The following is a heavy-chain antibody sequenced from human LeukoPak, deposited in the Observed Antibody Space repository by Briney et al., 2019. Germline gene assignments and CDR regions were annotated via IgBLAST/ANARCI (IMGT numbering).Heavy chain of an antibody. CDR2: INPNSGGT. Sequence: ASVKVSCKAPGYTFTGYYMHWVRQAPGQGLEWMGWINPNSGGTNYAQKFQGRASMTRDTSISTAYMELSRLRSDDTAVYYCARGPPIHSSTWYGNWFDPWGQGTLVTVSS. V-gene: IGHV1-2*02. CDR3: ARGPPIHSSTWYGNWFDP. J-gene: IGHJ5*02. D-gene: IGHD6-13*01. CDR1: GYTFTGYY.